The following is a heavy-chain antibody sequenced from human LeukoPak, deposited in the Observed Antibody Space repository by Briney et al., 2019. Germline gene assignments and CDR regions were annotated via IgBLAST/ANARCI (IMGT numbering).Heavy chain of an antibody. Sequence: GGSLRLSCAASGINVSANYMTWIRQAPGKGLEWVSLIYGAGAAYYAESVRGRFIISRDNSKDTLFLQMNSLRAEDTAVYYCVSSTGQQLIPYDYWGQGTHVAVSS. D-gene: IGHD6-13*01. CDR3: VSSTGQQLIPYDY. CDR2: IYGAGAA. V-gene: IGHV3-66*02. J-gene: IGHJ4*02. CDR1: GINVSANY.